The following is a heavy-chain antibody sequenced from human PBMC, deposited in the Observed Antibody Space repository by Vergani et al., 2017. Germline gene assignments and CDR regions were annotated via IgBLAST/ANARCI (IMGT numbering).Heavy chain of an antibody. CDR1: GGSISSSSYY. Sequence: QLQLQESGPGLVKPSETLSLTCTVSGGSISSSSYYWGWIRQPPGKGLEWIGSIYYSGSTYYNPSLKSRVTISVDTSKNQFSLKLSSVTAADTAVDYCARDGYNSAADYWGQGTLVTVSS. D-gene: IGHD5-24*01. V-gene: IGHV4-39*07. CDR3: ARDGYNSAADY. J-gene: IGHJ4*02. CDR2: IYYSGST.